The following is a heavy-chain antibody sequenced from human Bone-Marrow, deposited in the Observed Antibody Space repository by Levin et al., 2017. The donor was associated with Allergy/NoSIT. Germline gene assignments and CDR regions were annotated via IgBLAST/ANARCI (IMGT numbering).Heavy chain of an antibody. CDR1: GLTFRRYA. J-gene: IGHJ3*02. V-gene: IGHV3-23*01. CDR2: ISGSGGSP. Sequence: SCAGSGLTFRRYAMNWVRQAPGKGLEWVSGISGSGGSPDYADSVEGRFTISRDNSKNTLYLQMNSLRAEDTAVYYCAKSEEDIVVIPAAPPAAFDIWGQGTMVTVSS. D-gene: IGHD2-2*01. CDR3: AKSEEDIVVIPAAPPAAFDI.